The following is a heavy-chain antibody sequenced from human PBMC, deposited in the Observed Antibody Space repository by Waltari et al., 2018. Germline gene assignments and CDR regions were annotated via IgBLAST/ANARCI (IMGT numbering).Heavy chain of an antibody. D-gene: IGHD3-3*01. J-gene: IGHJ5*02. CDR2: IYYSGST. V-gene: IGHV4-59*02. CDR1: GGSVSSYY. CDR3: ARGYFSFYDFWSGYRNWFDP. Sequence: QVQLQESGPGLVKPSETLSLTCTVSGGSVSSYYWSWIRQPPGKGLEWIGYIYYSGSTNYNPSLKSRVTISVDTSKNQFSLKLSSVTAADTAVYYCARGYFSFYDFWSGYRNWFDPWGQGTLVTVSS.